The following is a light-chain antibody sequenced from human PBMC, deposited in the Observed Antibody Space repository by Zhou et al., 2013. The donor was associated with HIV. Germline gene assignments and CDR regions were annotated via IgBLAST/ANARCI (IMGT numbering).Light chain of an antibody. CDR2: AAS. CDR1: QGISNS. J-gene: IGKJ5*01. CDR3: QQCDNYSIT. Sequence: DFQMTQSPSSLSASVGDRVTITCRASQGISNSLAWYQQKPGRSPKLLIYAASTLQSGVPSRFSGSGSGTEFTLTISSLQPDDFATYYCQQCDNYSITFGQGTRLEIK. V-gene: IGKV1-27*01.